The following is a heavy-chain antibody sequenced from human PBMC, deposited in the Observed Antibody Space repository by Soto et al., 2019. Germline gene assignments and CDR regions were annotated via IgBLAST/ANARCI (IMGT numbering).Heavy chain of an antibody. CDR3: ARHGGFGDTWFDY. Sequence: SETLSLTCTVSGGSISSYYWSWIRQPPGKGLEWIGYIYYSGSTNYNPSLKSRVTISVDTSKNQFSLKLSSVTAADTAVYYCARHGGFGDTWFDYWGQGTLVTVSS. V-gene: IGHV4-59*08. CDR2: IYYSGST. J-gene: IGHJ4*02. CDR1: GGSISSYY. D-gene: IGHD3-10*01.